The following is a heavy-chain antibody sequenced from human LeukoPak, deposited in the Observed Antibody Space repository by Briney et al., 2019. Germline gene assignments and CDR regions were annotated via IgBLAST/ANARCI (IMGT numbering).Heavy chain of an antibody. CDR2: ISGSGGST. V-gene: IGHV3-23*01. Sequence: GGSLRLSCAASGFTFSSYAMSWVRQAPGKGLEWVSAISGSGGSTYYADSVKGRFTISRDNSKNTLYLQMNSLRAEDTAVYYCAKEEWELQSYYYGMDVWGQGTTVTVSS. J-gene: IGHJ6*02. CDR3: AKEEWELQSYYYGMDV. CDR1: GFTFSSYA. D-gene: IGHD1-26*01.